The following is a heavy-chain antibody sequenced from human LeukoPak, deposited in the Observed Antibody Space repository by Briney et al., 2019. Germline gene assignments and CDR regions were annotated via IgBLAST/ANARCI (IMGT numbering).Heavy chain of an antibody. CDR1: GFTVSNNY. J-gene: IGHJ4*02. Sequence: GGSLRLSCAASGFTVSNNYMNWVRQAPGKGLEWVSLIYSGGSTYYADSVKGRFTISRDNSKNTLYLQMNSLRAEDTAVYYCASGTAEKYYFDYWGQGTLVTVSS. CDR3: ASGTAEKYYFDY. D-gene: IGHD6-13*01. CDR2: IYSGGST. V-gene: IGHV3-66*01.